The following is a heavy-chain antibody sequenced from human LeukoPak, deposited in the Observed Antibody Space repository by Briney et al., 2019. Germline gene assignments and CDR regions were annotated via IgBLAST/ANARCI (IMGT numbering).Heavy chain of an antibody. V-gene: IGHV4-59*12. CDR1: GGSISSYY. Sequence: SETLSLTCTVSGGSISSYYWSWIRQPPGKGLEWIGYIYYSGSTNYNPSLKSRVTISVDTSKNQFSLKLSSVTAADTAVYYCARGPISRVPAATSLKYYFDYWGQGTLVTVSS. CDR3: ARGPISRVPAATSLKYYFDY. CDR2: IYYSGST. J-gene: IGHJ4*02. D-gene: IGHD2-2*01.